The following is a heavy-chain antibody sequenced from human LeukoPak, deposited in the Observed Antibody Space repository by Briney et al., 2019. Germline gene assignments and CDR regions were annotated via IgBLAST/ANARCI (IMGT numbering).Heavy chain of an antibody. V-gene: IGHV3-23*01. Sequence: GGSLRLSCAASGFTFSSYAMSWVRQAPGKGLEWVSAISGSGGSTYYADSVKGRFTISRDNSKNTLYLQMNSLRAEDTAVYYCAKPVTGNYYYYYGMDVRGQGTTVTVSS. CDR2: ISGSGGST. CDR1: GFTFSSYA. J-gene: IGHJ6*02. CDR3: AKPVTGNYYYYYGMDV. D-gene: IGHD1-20*01.